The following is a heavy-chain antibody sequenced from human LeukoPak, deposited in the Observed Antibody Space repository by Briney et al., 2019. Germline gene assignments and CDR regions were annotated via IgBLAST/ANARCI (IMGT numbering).Heavy chain of an antibody. CDR2: IYYSGST. D-gene: IGHD6-19*01. J-gene: IGHJ4*02. Sequence: SETLSLTCTVSGGSISSSSYYWGWIRQPPGKGLEWIGSIYYSGSTYYNPSLKSRVTISVDTSKNQFSLKLSSVTAADTAVYYCARLKGQWLAWDYWGQGTLVTASS. V-gene: IGHV4-39*01. CDR3: ARLKGQWLAWDY. CDR1: GGSISSSSYY.